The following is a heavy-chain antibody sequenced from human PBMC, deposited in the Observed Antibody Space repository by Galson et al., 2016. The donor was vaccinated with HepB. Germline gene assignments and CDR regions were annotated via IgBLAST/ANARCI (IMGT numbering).Heavy chain of an antibody. CDR2: IYYSGRT. Sequence: SETLSLTCTVSGASISGYYLSWNRQPPGKGLEWIGYIYYSGRTNYNPSLKSRVTISVDTSKNQFSLKLSSVTAADTAVYYCARDDSGGWYGFHYGMDVWSQGTTVTVSS. J-gene: IGHJ6*02. CDR3: ARDDSGGWYGFHYGMDV. D-gene: IGHD6-19*01. CDR1: GASISGYY. V-gene: IGHV4-59*01.